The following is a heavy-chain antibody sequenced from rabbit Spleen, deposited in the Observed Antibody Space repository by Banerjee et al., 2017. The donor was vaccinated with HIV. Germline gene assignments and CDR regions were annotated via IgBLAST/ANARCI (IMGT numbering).Heavy chain of an antibody. J-gene: IGHJ6*01. D-gene: IGHD1-1*01. CDR2: IAGSSSGFT. CDR1: GFSFSSNA. CDR3: ARDTRSSFSSYGMDL. Sequence: QSLEESGGDLVKPGASLTLTCTASGFSFSSNAMCWVRQAPGKGLEWISCIAGSSSGFTYSATWAKGRFTCSKTSSTTVTLQMTSLTVADTATYFCARDTRSSFSSYGMDLWGPGTLVPVS. V-gene: IGHV1S40*01.